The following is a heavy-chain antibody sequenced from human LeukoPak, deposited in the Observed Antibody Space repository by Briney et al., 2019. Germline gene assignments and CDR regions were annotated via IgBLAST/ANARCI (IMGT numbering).Heavy chain of an antibody. J-gene: IGHJ4*02. Sequence: PGGSPRLSCAASGFTFSSYSMNWVRQAPGKGLEWVSYISSSSSTIYYADSVKGRFTISRDNAKNSLYLQMNSLRAEDTAVYYCATELLWFGELFRDFDYWGQGTLVTVSS. CDR3: ATELLWFGELFRDFDY. CDR1: GFTFSSYS. CDR2: ISSSSSTI. V-gene: IGHV3-48*01. D-gene: IGHD3-10*01.